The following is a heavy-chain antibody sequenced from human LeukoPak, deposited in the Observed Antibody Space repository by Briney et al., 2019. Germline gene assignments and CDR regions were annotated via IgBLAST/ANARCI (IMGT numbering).Heavy chain of an antibody. V-gene: IGHV1-2*02. J-gene: IGHJ4*02. CDR2: INPNSGGT. D-gene: IGHD5-18*01. Sequence: ASVKVSCKASGYTFTSYDINWVRQATGQGLEWMGWINPNSGGTNYAQKFQGRVTMTRDTSISTAYMELSRLRSDDTAVYYCARGEYSYGYRYWGQGTLVTVSS. CDR3: ARGEYSYGYRY. CDR1: GYTFTSYD.